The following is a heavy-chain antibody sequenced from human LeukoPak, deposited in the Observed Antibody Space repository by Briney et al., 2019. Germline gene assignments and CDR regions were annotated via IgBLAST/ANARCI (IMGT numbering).Heavy chain of an antibody. Sequence: PGGSLRLSCAASGFSFNTYAMHWVRQAPGKGLEFVSAIHYSGDRTYYANSVKGRFIISRDNSRKTLLLQMGSLRAEDTAVYYCARVSGGDAYNDYFDAWGQGTLVTVSS. CDR2: IHYSGDRT. CDR3: ARVSGGDAYNDYFDA. V-gene: IGHV3-64*01. J-gene: IGHJ4*02. D-gene: IGHD5-24*01. CDR1: GFSFNTYA.